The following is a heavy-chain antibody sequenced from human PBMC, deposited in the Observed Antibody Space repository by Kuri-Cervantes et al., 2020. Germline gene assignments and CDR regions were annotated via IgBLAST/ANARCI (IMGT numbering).Heavy chain of an antibody. CDR1: GGSVSSGSYY. CDR2: ISYVGST. Sequence: SETLSLTCTVSGGSVSSGSYYWSWIRQPPGKGLDWIGYISYVGSTNYNPSLKSRLTLSLDMSKNQFSLKMNSVTAADTAVYYCARGILNYSFYYMDVWGEGTTVTVSS. CDR3: ARGILNYSFYYMDV. D-gene: IGHD2/OR15-2a*01. V-gene: IGHV4-61*01. J-gene: IGHJ6*03.